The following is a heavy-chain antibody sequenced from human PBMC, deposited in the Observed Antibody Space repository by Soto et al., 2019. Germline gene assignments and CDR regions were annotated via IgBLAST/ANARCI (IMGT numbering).Heavy chain of an antibody. D-gene: IGHD6-13*01. CDR3: ARGQEKVESIAAAGTRWFDP. CDR2: IYHSGST. V-gene: IGHV4-31*03. Sequence: SETLSLTCTVSGGSISSGGYYWSWIRQHPGKGLEWIGEIYHSGSTNYNPSLKSRVTISVDKSKNQFSLKLSSVTAADTAVYYCARGQEKVESIAAAGTRWFDPWGQGTLVTVSS. CDR1: GGSISSGGYY. J-gene: IGHJ5*02.